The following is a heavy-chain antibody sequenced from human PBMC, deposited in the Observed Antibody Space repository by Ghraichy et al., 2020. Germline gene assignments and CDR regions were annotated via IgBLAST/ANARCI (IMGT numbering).Heavy chain of an antibody. D-gene: IGHD5-18*01. CDR1: GFTFSSYA. CDR3: ARASLTAINDY. V-gene: IGHV3-64*01. CDR2: ISSNGGST. Sequence: GALRLSCAASGFTFSSYAMHWVRQAPGKGLEYVSAISSNGGSTYYANSVKGRFTISRDNSKNTLYLQMGSLRAEDMAVYYCARASLTAINDYWGQGTLVTVSS. J-gene: IGHJ4*02.